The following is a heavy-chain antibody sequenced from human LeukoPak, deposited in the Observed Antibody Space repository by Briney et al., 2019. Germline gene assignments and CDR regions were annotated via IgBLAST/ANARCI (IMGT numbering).Heavy chain of an antibody. V-gene: IGHV4-31*03. CDR1: GGSISSGGYS. CDR2: IYYSGST. D-gene: IGHD2-2*02. Sequence: PSETLSLTCTVSGGSISSGGYSWSWIRQHPGKGLEWIGYIYYSGSTYYNPSLKSRVTISVDTSKNQFSLKLSSVTAADTAVYYCARENSYCSSTSCYTPRIDYWGQGTLVTVSS. J-gene: IGHJ4*02. CDR3: ARENSYCSSTSCYTPRIDY.